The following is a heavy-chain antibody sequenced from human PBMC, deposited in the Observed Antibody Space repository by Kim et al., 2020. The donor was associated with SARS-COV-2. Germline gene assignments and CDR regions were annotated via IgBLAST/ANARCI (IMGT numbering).Heavy chain of an antibody. D-gene: IGHD6-19*01. V-gene: IGHV3-30*01. J-gene: IGHJ6*02. Sequence: ADTVKGRITISRDNSKSALYLQMNSLRAEDTAVYYCARAHSSGWYGGMDVWGQGTTVTVSS. CDR3: ARAHSSGWYGGMDV.